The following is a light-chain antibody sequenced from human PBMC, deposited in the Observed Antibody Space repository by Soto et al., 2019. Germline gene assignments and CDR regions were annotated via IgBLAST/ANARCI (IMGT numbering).Light chain of an antibody. J-gene: IGKJ2*01. CDR2: AAS. Sequence: IVMTQSPATLSVSPGERATLSCRASQSVTSNLAWYQQKPGQAPRLLIYAASTRATGIPARFSGSGSGTEFTLTISSLQSEDFAVYYCEQYHNCPYTFGQGTKLDIK. CDR3: EQYHNCPYT. CDR1: QSVTSN. V-gene: IGKV3-15*01.